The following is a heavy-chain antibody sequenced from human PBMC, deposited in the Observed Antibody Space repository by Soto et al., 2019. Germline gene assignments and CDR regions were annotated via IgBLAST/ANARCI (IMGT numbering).Heavy chain of an antibody. CDR1: GGSISSGGYY. Sequence: PSETLSITCTVSGGSISSGGYYWSWIRQHPGKGLEWIGYIYYSGSTYYNPSLKSRVTISVDTSKNQFSLKLSSVTAADTAVYYCARDPRSGYDSSGYYYTGAFDIWGQGTMVTV. CDR3: ARDPRSGYDSSGYYYTGAFDI. D-gene: IGHD3-22*01. J-gene: IGHJ3*02. V-gene: IGHV4-31*03. CDR2: IYYSGST.